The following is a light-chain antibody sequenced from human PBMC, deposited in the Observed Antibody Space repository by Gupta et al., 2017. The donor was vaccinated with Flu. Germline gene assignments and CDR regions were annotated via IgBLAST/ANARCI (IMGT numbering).Light chain of an antibody. CDR2: LNSDGSH. J-gene: IGLJ2*01. CDR3: QTWGTGTVV. CDR1: SGHSSDA. Sequence: VKLTCTLSSGHSSDAIAWHQQQPGKGPRYLMNLNSDGSHTKGDGIPDRFSGSSSGAERYFTISSLQSEDEADYYCQTWGTGTVVFGGGTKLTVL. V-gene: IGLV4-69*01.